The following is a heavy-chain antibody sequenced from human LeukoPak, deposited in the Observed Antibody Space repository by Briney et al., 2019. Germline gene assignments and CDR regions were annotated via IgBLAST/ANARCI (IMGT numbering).Heavy chain of an antibody. V-gene: IGHV3-30*04. CDR2: ISYDGSNK. Sequence: GGSVRLSCAASGFTFSSYAMHWVRQAPGKGLEWVALISYDGSNKYYADSVKGRFTISRDNSKNTLYLQMNSLRAEDTAVYYCAELGITMIGGVWGKGTTVTISS. CDR1: GFTFSSYA. CDR3: AELGITMIGGV. D-gene: IGHD3-10*02. J-gene: IGHJ6*04.